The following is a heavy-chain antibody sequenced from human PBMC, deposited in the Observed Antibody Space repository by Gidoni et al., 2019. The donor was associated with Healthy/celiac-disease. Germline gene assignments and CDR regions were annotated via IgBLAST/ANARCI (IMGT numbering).Heavy chain of an antibody. CDR3: AKDQGGSYLWRSYFDY. V-gene: IGHV3-23*01. D-gene: IGHD1-26*01. CDR2: ISGSGGST. CDR1: AFTFRRYA. J-gene: IGHJ4*02. Sequence: EVQLLVLGRCLVRPGGSLRLSAPASAFTFRRYAMSWVRQAPGTGLEWVSAISGSGGSTYYADSVKGRLNISRDNSKNTLYLQMNSLRAEDTAVYYCAKDQGGSYLWRSYFDYWGQGTLVTVSS.